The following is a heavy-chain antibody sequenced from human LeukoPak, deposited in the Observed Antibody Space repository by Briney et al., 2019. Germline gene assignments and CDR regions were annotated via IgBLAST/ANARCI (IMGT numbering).Heavy chain of an antibody. Sequence: SETLSLTCTVSGGSISSSSYYWGWIRQPPGKGLEWIGSIYYSGSTYYNPSLKSRVTISVDTSKNQFSLKLSSVTAADTAVYYCARLGAFTMIVEDAFDIWGQGTMVTVSS. CDR2: IYYSGST. V-gene: IGHV4-39*07. J-gene: IGHJ3*02. CDR1: GGSISSSSYY. CDR3: ARLGAFTMIVEDAFDI. D-gene: IGHD3-22*01.